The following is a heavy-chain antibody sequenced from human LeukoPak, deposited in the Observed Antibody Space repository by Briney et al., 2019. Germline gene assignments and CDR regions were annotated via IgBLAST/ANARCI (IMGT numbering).Heavy chain of an antibody. CDR1: GFTFSSYW. Sequence: GGSLRLSCAASGFTFSSYWMSWVRQAPGKGLEWVANIKQDGSEKYYADSVKGRFTISRDNAKNSLYLQMNSLRAEDTAVYYCARDAGYSYGYGFDYWGQGTLVTVSS. CDR2: IKQDGSEK. D-gene: IGHD5-18*01. J-gene: IGHJ4*02. V-gene: IGHV3-7*01. CDR3: ARDAGYSYGYGFDY.